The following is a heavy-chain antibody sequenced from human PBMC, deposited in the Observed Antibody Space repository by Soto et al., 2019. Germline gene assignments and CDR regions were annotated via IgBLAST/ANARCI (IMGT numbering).Heavy chain of an antibody. V-gene: IGHV4-30-4*01. CDR1: GGSISSADYY. Sequence: QVQLQESGPGLVKPSQTLSLTCTVSGGSISSADYYWSWIRQPPGKGLEWIGYFHSSGATYKDPSLKXXVXIXXHTPDTHTSPTLDSVTAAHTAVYSCACLWFGDLDYWGHGTLVTVSS. CDR2: FHSSGAT. J-gene: IGHJ4*01. CDR3: ACLWFGDLDY. D-gene: IGHD3-10*01.